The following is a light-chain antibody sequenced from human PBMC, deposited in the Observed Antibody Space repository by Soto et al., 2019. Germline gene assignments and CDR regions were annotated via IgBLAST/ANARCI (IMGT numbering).Light chain of an antibody. J-gene: IGLJ1*01. V-gene: IGLV2-8*01. CDR1: SSDVGGYTY. CDR2: EVS. Sequence: QSVLTQPASVSGSPGQSVTISCTGTSSDVGGYTYVSWYQQHPGKAPKLMIYEVSKRPSGVPDRFSGSKSGNTASLTVSGLQAEDEADYYCSSYAGITPYVFGTGTKVTVL. CDR3: SSYAGITPYV.